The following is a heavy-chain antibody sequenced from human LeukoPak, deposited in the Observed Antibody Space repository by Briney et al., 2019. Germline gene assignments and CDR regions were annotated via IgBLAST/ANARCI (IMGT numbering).Heavy chain of an antibody. CDR3: AKEAGYSYGFDY. CDR2: ISYDGSNK. Sequence: PGGSLRLSCAASGFTFSNYGIHWVRQAPGKGLEWVAVISYDGSNKYYADSVKGRCTISRDKSKNTVYLQMNSLRAEDTAVYYSAKEAGYSYGFDYWGQGTLVTVSS. J-gene: IGHJ4*02. CDR1: GFTFSNYG. D-gene: IGHD5-18*01. V-gene: IGHV3-30*18.